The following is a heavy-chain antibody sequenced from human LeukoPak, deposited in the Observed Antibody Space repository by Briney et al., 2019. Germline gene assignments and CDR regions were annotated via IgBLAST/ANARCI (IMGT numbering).Heavy chain of an antibody. J-gene: IGHJ4*01. CDR2: IWSDGSNR. CDR1: GFIFSHYG. Sequence: PGRSLRLSCVASGFIFSHYGMHWVRQAPGKGLEWVAVIWSDGSNRFYAGSVKGRFTISRDNSQNTVFLQMNNLRAEDTAMYYCARDAQRGFDYSNSLKYWGHGILVTVSS. V-gene: IGHV3-33*01. D-gene: IGHD4-11*01. CDR3: ARDAQRGFDYSNSLKY.